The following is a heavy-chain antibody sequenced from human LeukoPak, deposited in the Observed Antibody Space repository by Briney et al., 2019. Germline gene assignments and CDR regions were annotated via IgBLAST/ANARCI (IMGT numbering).Heavy chain of an antibody. CDR3: VREEGY. CDR1: GFTFSTYW. CDR2: IKQDGSHK. J-gene: IGHJ4*02. V-gene: IGHV3-7*01. Sequence: GGSLRLSCAASGFTFSTYWVYWVRQAPGKGLEWVANIKQDGSHKYYVDSVKGRFTISRDNAKNSLYLQMNSLRVEDTAVYYCVREEGYWGQGTLVTVSS.